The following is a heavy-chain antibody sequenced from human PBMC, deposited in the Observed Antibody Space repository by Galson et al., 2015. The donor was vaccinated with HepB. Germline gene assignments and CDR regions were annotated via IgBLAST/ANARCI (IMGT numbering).Heavy chain of an antibody. CDR2: ISDSGDST. J-gene: IGHJ4*02. V-gene: IGHV3-23*01. CDR1: GFTFGSYA. Sequence: SLRLSCAASGFTFGSYAMSWVRQAPGKGLEWVSGISDSGDSTYHADSVKGRFTISRDNSKNTLYLEMNSLRAEDTAVYFCAKGSGAMMYAILLDYWGQGTLVTVSS. CDR3: AKGSGAMMYAILLDY. D-gene: IGHD2-8*01.